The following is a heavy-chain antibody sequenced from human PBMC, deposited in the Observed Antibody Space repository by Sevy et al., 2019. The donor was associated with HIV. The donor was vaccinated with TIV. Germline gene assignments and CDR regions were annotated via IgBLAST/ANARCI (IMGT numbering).Heavy chain of an antibody. CDR2: ISSGSSYI. CDR1: GLTFSYYT. CDR3: ARSTDYYDNSGYDS. D-gene: IGHD3-22*01. J-gene: IGHJ4*02. Sequence: GGSLRLSCAASGLTFSYYTMNWVRQAPGKGLEWVSPISSGSSYIFYADSMKGRFTVSRDNAKNSLFLQMNSLRDEDTALYYCARSTDYYDNSGYDSWGRGTLVTVSS. V-gene: IGHV3-21*03.